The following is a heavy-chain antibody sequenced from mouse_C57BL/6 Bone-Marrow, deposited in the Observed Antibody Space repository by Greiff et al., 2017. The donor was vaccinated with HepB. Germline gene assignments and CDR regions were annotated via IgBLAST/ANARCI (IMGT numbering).Heavy chain of an antibody. CDR3: ARSSRVADSSPFDY. D-gene: IGHD1-1*01. V-gene: IGHV1-55*01. Sequence: QVQLKQPGAELVKPGASVKMSCKASGYTFTSYWITWVKQRPGQGLEWIGDIYPGSGSTNYNEKFKSKATLTVDTSSSTAYMQLSSLTSEDSAVYYFARSSRVADSSPFDYWGQGTTLTVSS. CDR2: IYPGSGST. J-gene: IGHJ2*01. CDR1: GYTFTSYW.